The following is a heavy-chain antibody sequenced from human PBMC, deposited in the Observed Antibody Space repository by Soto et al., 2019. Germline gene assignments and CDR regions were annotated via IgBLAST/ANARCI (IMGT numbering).Heavy chain of an antibody. J-gene: IGHJ4*02. CDR1: GASISRGCYS. Sequence: SETLSLTCTVCGASISRGCYSWSWIRQHPGKGLEWIGYMFYIGTAHYNPSLQSRVTLSLDTFNNHFYLNLTSMTVADLAVYYCQRAVDGERPDYCGPGTLVTVCS. CDR2: MFYIGTA. V-gene: IGHV4-31*03. CDR3: QRAVDGERPDY. D-gene: IGHD1-1*01.